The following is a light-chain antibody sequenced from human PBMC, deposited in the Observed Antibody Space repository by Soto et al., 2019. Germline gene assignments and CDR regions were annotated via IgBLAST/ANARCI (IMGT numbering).Light chain of an antibody. CDR3: QQRSNWPRT. CDR1: QSVSTY. Sequence: ETVLTQSPAILSLSPGERATLSCRASQSVSTYLAWYQQKPGQAPRLLIYDASNRATGIPARFIGSGSGTDFTLTISSLEPEDFAVYYCQQRSNWPRTFGQGTKVDIK. J-gene: IGKJ1*01. CDR2: DAS. V-gene: IGKV3-11*01.